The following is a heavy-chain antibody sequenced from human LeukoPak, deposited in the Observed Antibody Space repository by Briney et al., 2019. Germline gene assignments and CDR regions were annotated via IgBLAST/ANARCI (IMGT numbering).Heavy chain of an antibody. Sequence: GGSLRLSCAASGFTFSSYGMHWVRQAPGKGLEWVAVIWYGGSNKYYADSVKGRFTISRDNSKNTLYLQMNSLRAEDTAVYYCAFINYYDSSGYYPHYAFDIWGQGTMVTVSS. CDR2: IWYGGSNK. CDR1: GFTFSSYG. CDR3: AFINYYDSSGYYPHYAFDI. D-gene: IGHD3-22*01. V-gene: IGHV3-33*01. J-gene: IGHJ3*02.